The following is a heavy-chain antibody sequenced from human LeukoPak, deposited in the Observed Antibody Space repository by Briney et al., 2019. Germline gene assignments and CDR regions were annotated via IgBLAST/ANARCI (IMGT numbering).Heavy chain of an antibody. CDR3: ARGVYYYGSGPLGPYYYYYMDV. CDR2: VNPHSGGT. Sequence: ASVKVSCKASGYTFTDYYIHWVRQAPGHGLEWMGWVNPHSGGTNFAQGFRGKVTMTRDTSISTAYMELSRLRSDDTAVYYCARGVYYYGSGPLGPYYYYYMDVWGKGTTVTVSS. CDR1: GYTFTDYY. J-gene: IGHJ6*03. D-gene: IGHD3-10*01. V-gene: IGHV1-2*02.